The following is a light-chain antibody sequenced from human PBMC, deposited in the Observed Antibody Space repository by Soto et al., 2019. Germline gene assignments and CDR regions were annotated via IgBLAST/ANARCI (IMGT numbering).Light chain of an antibody. V-gene: IGKV2-28*01. CDR3: MQAIHTPWT. Sequence: IVMTQSPLSLPVTPGAPASSSCRSSQSLLHSNGYNYLDWYLQKPGQSAQLLSHLGFNPASGVHDRFSGGGSGTDFTLEISRVEPEDVGVYYCMQAIHTPWTFGQGTKVEI. CDR2: LGF. J-gene: IGKJ1*01. CDR1: QSLLHSNGYNY.